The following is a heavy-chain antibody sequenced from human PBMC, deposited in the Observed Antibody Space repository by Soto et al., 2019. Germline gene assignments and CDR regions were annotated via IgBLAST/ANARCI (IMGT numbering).Heavy chain of an antibody. CDR3: ARDVGSSSSLVYYYYGMDV. J-gene: IGHJ6*02. CDR2: ISAYNGNT. D-gene: IGHD6-6*01. V-gene: IGHV1-18*04. Sequence: ASVKVSCKASGYTFTGYYMHWVRQAPGQGLEWMGWISAYNGNTNYAQKLQGRVTMTTDTSTSTAYMELRSLRSDDTAVYYCARDVGSSSSLVYYYYGMDVWGQGTTVTVSS. CDR1: GYTFTGYY.